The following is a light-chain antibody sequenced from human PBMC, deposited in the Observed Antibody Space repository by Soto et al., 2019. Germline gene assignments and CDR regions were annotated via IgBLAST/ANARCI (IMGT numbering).Light chain of an antibody. CDR1: RRDVGGYNY. CDR2: EVT. CDR3: SPYVGNDVFV. Sequence: QSALTQPPSASGSPGQSVRISCTGTRRDVGGYNYVAWYQQHPGKAPKLIIYEVTKRPSGVPDRVSGSKSGNTASLTVSGLQAEDDAAYYCSPYVGNDVFVFGTGTKVTVL. J-gene: IGLJ1*01. V-gene: IGLV2-8*01.